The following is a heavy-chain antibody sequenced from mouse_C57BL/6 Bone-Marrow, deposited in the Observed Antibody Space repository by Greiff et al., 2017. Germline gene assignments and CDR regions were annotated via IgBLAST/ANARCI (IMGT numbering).Heavy chain of an antibody. J-gene: IGHJ1*03. CDR2: IRNKANGYTT. Sequence: DVKLVESGGGLVQPGGSLSLSCAASGFTFTDYYMSWVRQPPGKALEWLGFIRNKANGYTTEYSASVKGRFTISRDNSQSILYLQMNALRAEDSATYYCARDPSTTVVVPSWYFDVWGTGTTGTVSS. V-gene: IGHV7-3*01. D-gene: IGHD1-1*01. CDR3: ARDPSTTVVVPSWYFDV. CDR1: GFTFTDYY.